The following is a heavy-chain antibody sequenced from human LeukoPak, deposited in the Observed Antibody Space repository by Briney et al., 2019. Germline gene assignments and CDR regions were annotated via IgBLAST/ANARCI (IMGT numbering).Heavy chain of an antibody. CDR3: VRGPSYDY. J-gene: IGHJ4*02. CDR1: GFTFSRYD. CDR2: IGTAGDT. Sequence: PGGSLRLSCAAWGFTFSRYDMHWVRQDTGKRLEWVSAIGTAGDTYYPGSVKGRFIISREDAKNSLYLQMNSLRAGDTAVYYCVRGPSYDYWGQGTLVTVSS. D-gene: IGHD1-26*01. V-gene: IGHV3-13*01.